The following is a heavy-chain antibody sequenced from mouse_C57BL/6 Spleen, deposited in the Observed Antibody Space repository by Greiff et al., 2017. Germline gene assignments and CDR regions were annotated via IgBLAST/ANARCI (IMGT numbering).Heavy chain of an antibody. CDR1: GYTFTSSW. Sequence: VQLQQSGAELVKPGASVKLSCKASGYTFTSSWMHWVKQRPGQGLEWIGMIHPNSGSTNYNEKFKSKATLTVDKSSSTAYMQLSSLTSEDSAVYYCARDGSTSIAYWGQGTLVTVSA. D-gene: IGHD1-1*01. CDR2: IHPNSGST. J-gene: IGHJ3*01. CDR3: ARDGSTSIAY. V-gene: IGHV1-64*01.